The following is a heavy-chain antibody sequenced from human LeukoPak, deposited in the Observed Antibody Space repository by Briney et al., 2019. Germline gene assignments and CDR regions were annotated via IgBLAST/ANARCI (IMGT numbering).Heavy chain of an antibody. CDR2: IYPGDSDT. CDR3: ANQHHPCVYDSSGYIWFDP. J-gene: IGHJ5*02. D-gene: IGHD3-22*01. Sequence: GESLKISCKGSGYSFTSYWIGWVRQMPGKGLEWMGIIYPGDSDTRYSPSFQGQVTISADKSISTAYLQWSSLKASDTDMYYCANQHHPCVYDSSGYIWFDPWGQGTLVTVSS. V-gene: IGHV5-51*01. CDR1: GYSFTSYW.